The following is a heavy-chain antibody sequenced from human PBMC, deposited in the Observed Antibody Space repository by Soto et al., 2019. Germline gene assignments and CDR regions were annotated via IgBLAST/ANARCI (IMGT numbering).Heavy chain of an antibody. CDR1: GDSVTSGNYY. J-gene: IGHJ6*04. V-gene: IGHV4-61*01. D-gene: IGHD3-10*01. CDR2: SYYSVST. CDR3: AMIPVSTSMIHWFER. Sequence: PSETLSLTCTVSGDSVTSGNYYWSWVLHPPGKGLEWNGHSYYSVSTSYSPSLKSRVTISLDTSNNQFSLKVTSVTAADTAVYYCAMIPVSTSMIHWFERWDKGSMVAVSS.